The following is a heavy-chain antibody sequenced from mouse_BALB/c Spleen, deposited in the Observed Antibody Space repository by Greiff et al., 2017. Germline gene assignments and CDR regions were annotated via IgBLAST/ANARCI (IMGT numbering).Heavy chain of an antibody. CDR3: ARRGKIYYDYDGGFAY. D-gene: IGHD2-4*01. J-gene: IGHJ3*01. CDR2: INPSTGYT. Sequence: QVQLKQSGAELAKPGASVKMSCKASGYTFTSYWMHWVKQRPGQGLEWIGYINPSTGYTEYNQKFKDKATLTADKSSSTAYMQLSSLTSEDSAVYYCARRGKIYYDYDGGFAYWGQGTLVTVSA. CDR1: GYTFTSYW. V-gene: IGHV1-7*01.